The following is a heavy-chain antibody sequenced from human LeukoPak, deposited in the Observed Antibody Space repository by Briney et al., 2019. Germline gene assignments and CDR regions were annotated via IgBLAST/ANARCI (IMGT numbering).Heavy chain of an antibody. J-gene: IGHJ1*01. CDR2: IYTSGST. CDR3: ASDYGDYAEYFQH. CDR1: GGSISSYY. Sequence: PSEPLSLTCTVSGGSISSYYWSWIRQPAGRGLEWIGRIYTSGSTNYNPSLKSRVTMPVDTSKNQFSLKLSSVTAADTAVYYCASDYGDYAEYFQHWGQGTLVTVSS. D-gene: IGHD4-17*01. V-gene: IGHV4-4*07.